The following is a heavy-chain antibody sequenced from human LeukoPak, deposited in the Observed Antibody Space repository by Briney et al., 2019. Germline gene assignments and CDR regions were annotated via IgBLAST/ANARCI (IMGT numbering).Heavy chain of an antibody. CDR1: GFTFSNYA. V-gene: IGHV3-30*04. D-gene: IGHD3-22*01. J-gene: IGHJ4*02. CDR3: ARPLFLDDSSDVVFGY. Sequence: GGSLRLSCAASGFTFSNYAMHWVRQAPGKGLEWVAVISYDGRNKQYADSAKGRFTISRDNSKNTLYLQTNSLRAEDTAVYYCARPLFLDDSSDVVFGYWGQGTLVTVSS. CDR2: ISYDGRNK.